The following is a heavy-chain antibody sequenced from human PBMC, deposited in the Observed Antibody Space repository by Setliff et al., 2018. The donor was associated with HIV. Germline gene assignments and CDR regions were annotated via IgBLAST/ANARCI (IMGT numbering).Heavy chain of an antibody. CDR3: ARRVVTLSPLFDY. Sequence: PSETLSLTCTVSSVSFSSYSWTWIRQPPGKGLEWIGYLSYSGSTSYNTSLKSRVTISVDTSKNQFSLKQSSVTAADTAVYYCARRVVTLSPLFDYWGQGTLVTVSS. CDR2: LSYSGST. V-gene: IGHV4-59*08. D-gene: IGHD3-22*01. J-gene: IGHJ4*02. CDR1: SVSFSSYS.